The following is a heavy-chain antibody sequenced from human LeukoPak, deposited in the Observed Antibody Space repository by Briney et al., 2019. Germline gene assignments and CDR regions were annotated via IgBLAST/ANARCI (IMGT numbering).Heavy chain of an antibody. CDR1: GGSISSGDYY. Sequence: SETLSLTCTVSGGSISSGDYYWSWIRQPPGKGLEWIGYIYYSGSTYYNPSLKSRVTISVDTSKNQFSLKLSSVTAADTAVYYCARDHEGPHSGYAFDIWGQGTMVTVSS. J-gene: IGHJ3*02. V-gene: IGHV4-30-4*01. D-gene: IGHD3-22*01. CDR2: IYYSGST. CDR3: ARDHEGPHSGYAFDI.